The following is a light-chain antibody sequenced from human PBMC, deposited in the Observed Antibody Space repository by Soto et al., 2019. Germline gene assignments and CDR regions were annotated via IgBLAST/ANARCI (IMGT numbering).Light chain of an antibody. V-gene: IGKV3-20*01. CDR1: QSVSSSY. CDR2: GAS. J-gene: IGKJ1*01. Sequence: EIVLTQSPGTLSLSPGGRATLSCRASQSVSSSYLAWYQQKPGRAPRLLIHGASTRATGIPDRFSGSGSGADFTLSISRLEPEDFAVYYCQQYGSSPPRTFGQGTKVDIK. CDR3: QQYGSSPPRT.